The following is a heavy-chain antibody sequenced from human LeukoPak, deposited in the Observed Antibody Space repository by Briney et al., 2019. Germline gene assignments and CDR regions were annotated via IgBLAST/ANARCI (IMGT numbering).Heavy chain of an antibody. V-gene: IGHV4-4*09. D-gene: IGHD1-1*01. Sequence: PSETLSLTCAVYGGSFSGYYWSWIRQPPGKGLEWIGYIYTSGSTNYNPSLKSRVTISVDTSKNQLSLKLGSVTAADTAVYYCARHINWIDAFDIWGQGTMVTVSS. CDR1: GGSFSGYY. J-gene: IGHJ3*02. CDR3: ARHINWIDAFDI. CDR2: IYTSGST.